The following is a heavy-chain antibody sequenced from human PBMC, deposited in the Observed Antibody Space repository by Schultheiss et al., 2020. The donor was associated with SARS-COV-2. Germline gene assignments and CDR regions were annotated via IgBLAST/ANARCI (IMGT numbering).Heavy chain of an antibody. V-gene: IGHV4-59*08. CDR2: IYYRGNT. CDR1: GGSISSYY. CDR3: ASGRTLLWFGELSGIWFDP. J-gene: IGHJ5*02. D-gene: IGHD3-10*01. Sequence: SETLSLTCTVSGGSISSYYWSWIRQPPGKGLEWIGYIYYRGNTNYNPSLKSRVTISVDTSKTQFSLKLSSVTAADTAVYYCASGRTLLWFGELSGIWFDPWGQGTLVTVSS.